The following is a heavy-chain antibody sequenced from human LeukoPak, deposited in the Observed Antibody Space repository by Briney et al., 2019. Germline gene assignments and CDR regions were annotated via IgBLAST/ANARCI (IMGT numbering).Heavy chain of an antibody. J-gene: IGHJ5*02. Sequence: GRSLRLSCTASGFTFGDYAMSWVRQAPGKGLEWVGFIRSKAYGGTTEYAASVKGRFTISRDDSKSIAYLRMNSLKTEDTAVYYCTRGPDYSYNWFDPWGQGTLVTVSS. V-gene: IGHV3-49*04. CDR1: GFTFGDYA. CDR3: TRGPDYSYNWFDP. D-gene: IGHD4-11*01. CDR2: IRSKAYGGTT.